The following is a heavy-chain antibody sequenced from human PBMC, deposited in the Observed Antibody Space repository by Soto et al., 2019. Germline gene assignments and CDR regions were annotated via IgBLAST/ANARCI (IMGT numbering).Heavy chain of an antibody. CDR2: INPSGGST. V-gene: IGHV1-46*03. J-gene: IGHJ6*03. Sequence: ASVKVSCKASGYTFTSYGISWVRQAPGQGLEWMGIINPSGGSTSYAQKFQGRVTMTRDTSTSTVYMELSSLRSEDTAAYYCATGRIFGVVIPPDMDVWGKGTTVTVSS. CDR1: GYTFTSYG. CDR3: ATGRIFGVVIPPDMDV. D-gene: IGHD3-3*01.